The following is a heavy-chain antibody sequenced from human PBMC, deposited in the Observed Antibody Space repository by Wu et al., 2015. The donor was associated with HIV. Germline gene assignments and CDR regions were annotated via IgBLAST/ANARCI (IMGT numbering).Heavy chain of an antibody. V-gene: IGHV1-8*02. J-gene: IGHJ5*02. CDR3: ARGPSTTAKEVGGYWFDP. CDR2: MDPKSGSA. CDR1: GYRFTSFN. D-gene: IGHD3-16*01. Sequence: QVQLVQSGTVVQKPGTSVRVSCRVSGYRFTSFNINWIRQVHGRGLEWMGWMDPKSGSAAFGRNFQGRVSMTRNNSISTAYMELSSLTSADTAVFYCARGPSTTAKEVGGYWFDPWGQGTLVSVSS.